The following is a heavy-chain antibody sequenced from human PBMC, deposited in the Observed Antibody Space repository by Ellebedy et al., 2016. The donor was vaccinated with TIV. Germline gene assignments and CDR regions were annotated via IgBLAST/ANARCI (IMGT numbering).Heavy chain of an antibody. J-gene: IGHJ4*02. CDR2: IHYSGST. CDR3: ARTYSPHCTNGVCYMAYYFDY. D-gene: IGHD2-8*01. V-gene: IGHV4-59*08. CDR1: GGSINNYY. Sequence: SETLSLTCTVSGGSINNYYWTWIRQPPGKGLEWIGYIHYSGSTGANASLKSRVTISVDTSKNQFSLKLSSVTAADTAVYYCARTYSPHCTNGVCYMAYYFDYWGQGTPVTVSS.